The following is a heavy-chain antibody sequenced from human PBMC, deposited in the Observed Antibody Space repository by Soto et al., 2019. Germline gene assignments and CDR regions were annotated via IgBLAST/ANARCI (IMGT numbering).Heavy chain of an antibody. D-gene: IGHD3-3*01. J-gene: IGHJ6*02. CDR1: GGSISSSSYY. CDR3: ARKYDFWSGYPGLYGMDV. CDR2: IYYSGST. V-gene: IGHV4-39*01. Sequence: SETLSLTCTVSGGSISSSSYYWGWIRQPPGKGLEWIGSIYYSGSTYYNPSLKSRVTISVDTSKNQFSLKLSSVTAADTAVYYCARKYDFWSGYPGLYGMDVWGQGTTVTVSS.